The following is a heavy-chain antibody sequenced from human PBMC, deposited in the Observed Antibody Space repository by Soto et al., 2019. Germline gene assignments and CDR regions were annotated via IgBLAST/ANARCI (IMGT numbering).Heavy chain of an antibody. V-gene: IGHV3-33*01. CDR1: GFTFSSYG. Sequence: GGSLRLSCAASGFTFSSYGMHWVRQAPGKGLEWVAVIWYDGSNKYYADSVKGRFTISRDNSKNTLYLQMNSLRAEDTAVYYCARDPLAGDMVRGYNYYYYYMDVWGKGTTVTVSS. CDR2: IWYDGSNK. CDR3: ARDPLAGDMVRGYNYYYYYMDV. D-gene: IGHD3-10*01. J-gene: IGHJ6*03.